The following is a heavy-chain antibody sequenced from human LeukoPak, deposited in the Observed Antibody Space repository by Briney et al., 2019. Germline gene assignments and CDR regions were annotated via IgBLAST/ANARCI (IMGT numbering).Heavy chain of an antibody. CDR3: ARDPQPSYYYDSSEVFDS. J-gene: IGHJ4*02. V-gene: IGHV3-30*03. D-gene: IGHD3-22*01. CDR2: ISYNGNNK. CDR1: GFTFSNYG. Sequence: GGSLRLSCAASGFTFSNYGMHWVRQAPGKGLEWVAVISYNGNNKYYVDSVKGRFTISRDNAKNSLYLHMSSLRVEDTAVYYCARDPQPSYYYDSSEVFDSWGQGTLVTVSS.